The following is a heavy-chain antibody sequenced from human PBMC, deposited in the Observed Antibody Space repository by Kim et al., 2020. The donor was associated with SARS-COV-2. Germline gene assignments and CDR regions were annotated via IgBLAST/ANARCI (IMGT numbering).Heavy chain of an antibody. Sequence: YADSVQGRFIVSRDNSKNTLYLEMNGLRGEDTAVYFCAKDRKDYFYGMDVWGQGTLVTVSS. D-gene: IGHD2-15*01. J-gene: IGHJ6*02. V-gene: IGHV3-23*01. CDR3: AKDRKDYFYGMDV.